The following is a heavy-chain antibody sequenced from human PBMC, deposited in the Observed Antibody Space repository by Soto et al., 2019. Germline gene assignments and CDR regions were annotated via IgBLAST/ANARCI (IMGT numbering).Heavy chain of an antibody. CDR3: ARDSGYYYGSGSYSKHYYYYMDV. D-gene: IGHD3-10*01. J-gene: IGHJ6*03. CDR1: GGSISSYY. CDR2: IYYSGST. Sequence: SETLSLTCTVSGGSISSYYWSWIRQPPGKGLEWIGYIYYSGSTNYNPSLKSRVTISVDTSKNQFSLKLSSVTAADTAVYYCARDSGYYYGSGSYSKHYYYYMDVWGKGTTVTVSS. V-gene: IGHV4-59*01.